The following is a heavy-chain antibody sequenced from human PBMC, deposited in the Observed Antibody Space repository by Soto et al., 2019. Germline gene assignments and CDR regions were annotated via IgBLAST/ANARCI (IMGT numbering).Heavy chain of an antibody. CDR2: ISYDGSNK. CDR3: AREITDYGY. V-gene: IGHV3-30-3*01. CDR1: GFTFSSYA. J-gene: IGHJ4*02. Sequence: QVQLVESGGGVVQPGRSLRLSCAASGFTFSSYAMHWVRQAPGKGLEWVAVISYDGSNKYYADSVKGRFTISRDNSKNTLYLQMNSLRAEDPAVYYCAREITDYGYWGQGTLVTVSS. D-gene: IGHD4-17*01.